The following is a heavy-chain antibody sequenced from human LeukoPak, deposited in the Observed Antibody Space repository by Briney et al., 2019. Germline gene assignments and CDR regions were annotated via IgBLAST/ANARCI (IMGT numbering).Heavy chain of an antibody. J-gene: IGHJ3*02. V-gene: IGHV3-23*01. CDR2: IYDDNT. D-gene: IGHD3-22*01. Sequence: GGSLRLSCAASGFTVSAYAMAWVRQAPGKGLEWVSTIYDDNTYYADSVKGRFTISRDNSKNTLYLQMNSLRAEDTAVYYCAKSSSGYTDALDIWGQGTMVTVSS. CDR3: AKSSSGYTDALDI. CDR1: GFTVSAYA.